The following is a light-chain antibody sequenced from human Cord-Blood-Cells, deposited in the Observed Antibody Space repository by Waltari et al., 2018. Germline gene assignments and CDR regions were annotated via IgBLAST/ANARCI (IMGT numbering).Light chain of an antibody. J-gene: IGKJ2*03. V-gene: IGKV1-9*01. CDR3: QQLNSYPS. CDR2: AAS. Sequence: DIQFTQSPSFLSSSVGDIVTITCRASQGISSYLAWYQQKPGKAPKLLIYAASTLQSGVPSRFSGSGSGTEFTLTISSLQPEDFATYYCQQLNSYPSFGQGTKLEIK. CDR1: QGISSY.